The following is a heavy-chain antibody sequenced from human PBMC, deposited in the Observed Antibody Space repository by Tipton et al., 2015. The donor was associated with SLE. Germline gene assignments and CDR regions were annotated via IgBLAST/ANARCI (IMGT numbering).Heavy chain of an antibody. V-gene: IGHV3-66*01. CDR2: IYSGGST. J-gene: IGHJ3*02. D-gene: IGHD3-16*01. CDR1: GFTVSSNY. Sequence: SLRLSCAASGFTVSSNYMSWVRQAPGKGLEWVSVIYSGGSTYYADSVKGRFTISRDNSKNTLYLQMNTLTAEDTAVYYCARWGITPGMSNAFDIWGQGTVVSVSS. CDR3: ARWGITPGMSNAFDI.